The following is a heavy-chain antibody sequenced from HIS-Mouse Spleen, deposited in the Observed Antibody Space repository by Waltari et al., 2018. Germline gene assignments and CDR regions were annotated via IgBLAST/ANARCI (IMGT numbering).Heavy chain of an antibody. Sequence: QVTLRESGPALVKPTQTLTLTCTFSGFSLSTSGMCVSWILQPPGKALEWLARIDWVDDKYYSTSLKTRLTISRGTSKNQVVLTMTNMDPLDTATYYCARIAEGYTSGWYAFDYWGQGTLVTVSS. CDR2: IDWVDDK. V-gene: IGHV2-70*15. D-gene: IGHD6-19*01. CDR3: ARIAEGYTSGWYAFDY. J-gene: IGHJ4*02. CDR1: GFSLSTSGMC.